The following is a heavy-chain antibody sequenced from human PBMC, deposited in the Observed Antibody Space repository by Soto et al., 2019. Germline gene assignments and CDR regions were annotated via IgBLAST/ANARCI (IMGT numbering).Heavy chain of an antibody. D-gene: IGHD4-17*01. CDR3: ARAEAVTHETNGFDY. CDR1: GGSISSGGYY. V-gene: IGHV4-31*03. CDR2: IYYSGST. J-gene: IGHJ4*02. Sequence: QVQLQESGPGLVKPSQTLSLTCTVSGGSISSGGYYWSWIRQHPGKGLEWIGYIYYSGSTYYNPSLKSRVTISVDTSKNQSPLKLSSVTAADTAVYYCARAEAVTHETNGFDYWGQGTLVTVSS.